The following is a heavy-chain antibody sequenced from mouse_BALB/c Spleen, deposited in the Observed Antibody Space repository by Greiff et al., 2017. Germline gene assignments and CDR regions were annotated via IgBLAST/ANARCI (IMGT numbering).Heavy chain of an antibody. Sequence: VKLEESGPGLVAPSQSLSITCTVSGFSLTSYGVHWVRQPPGKGLEWLGVIWAGGSTNYNSALMSRLSISKDNSKSQVFLKMNSLQTDDTAMYYCARFYYYGSSYAMDYWGQGTSVTVSS. J-gene: IGHJ4*01. D-gene: IGHD1-1*01. CDR1: GFSLTSYG. CDR2: IWAGGST. CDR3: ARFYYYGSSYAMDY. V-gene: IGHV2-9*02.